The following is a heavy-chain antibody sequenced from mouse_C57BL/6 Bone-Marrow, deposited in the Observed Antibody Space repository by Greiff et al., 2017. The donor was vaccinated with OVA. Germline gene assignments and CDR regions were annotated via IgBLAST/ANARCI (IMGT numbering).Heavy chain of an antibody. D-gene: IGHD2-4*01. J-gene: IGHJ4*01. CDR1: GFSLTSYG. V-gene: IGHV2-2*01. Sequence: QVQLQQSGPGLVQPSQSLSITCTVSGFSLTSYGVHWVRQSPGKGLEWLGVIWSGGSTDYNAAFISRLSISKDNSKSQVFFKMNSLQADDTAIYYCARPFYDYDVSYAMDYWGQGTSVTVSS. CDR2: IWSGGST. CDR3: ARPFYDYDVSYAMDY.